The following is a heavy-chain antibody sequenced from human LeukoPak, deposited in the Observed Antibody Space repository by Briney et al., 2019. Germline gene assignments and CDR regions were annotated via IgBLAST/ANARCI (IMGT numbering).Heavy chain of an antibody. Sequence: EASVKVSCKASGYTFTDYYIHWVRQAPGQGLEWMGWINPKSGGTNYAQKFQARVTMTRDTSISKVYMELSRLRSDDTAVYYCARGGDYHDISGYSDDAFDIWGQGTMVTVSS. V-gene: IGHV1-2*02. CDR2: INPKSGGT. CDR1: GYTFTDYY. D-gene: IGHD3-22*01. J-gene: IGHJ3*02. CDR3: ARGGDYHDISGYSDDAFDI.